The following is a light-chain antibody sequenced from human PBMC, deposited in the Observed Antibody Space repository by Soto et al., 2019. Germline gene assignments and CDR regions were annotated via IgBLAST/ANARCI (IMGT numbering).Light chain of an antibody. Sequence: SYELTQPPSVSVSPGQTARITCSGDVLSDQYGYWYQQKPGQAPVLVMYKDSERPSGIPERFSGSSSGTTVTLTISGVQAEYEADYYCQSADSSGTYLYVFGTGTKVTVL. CDR3: QSADSSGTYLYV. J-gene: IGLJ1*01. V-gene: IGLV3-25*03. CDR1: VLSDQY. CDR2: KDS.